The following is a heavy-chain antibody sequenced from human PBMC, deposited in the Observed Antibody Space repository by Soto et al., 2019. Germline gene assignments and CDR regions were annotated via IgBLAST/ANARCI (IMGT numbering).Heavy chain of an antibody. V-gene: IGHV5-51*01. CDR2: IYPGDSDT. J-gene: IGHJ6*02. CDR3: AAYSGSFYYGMDV. Sequence: PGESLKIFCKASGYSFNSYWIGWVRQMPGKGLEWMGIIYPGDSDTRYSPSFQGQVTISADKSISTAYLQWSSLKASDNAMYYCAAYSGSFYYGMDVWGQGTTVTVSS. D-gene: IGHD1-26*01. CDR1: GYSFNSYW.